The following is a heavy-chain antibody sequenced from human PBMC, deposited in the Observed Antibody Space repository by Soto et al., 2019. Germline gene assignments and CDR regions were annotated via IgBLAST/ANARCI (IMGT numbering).Heavy chain of an antibody. Sequence: QVQVQESGPGLVKPSETLSLTCTVSGGSITSGSFYWGWVRHSPGKGLEWIGSSYYSGSVFYNPSLESRVTISADVSRDQFSLKLTSVTAADTAVYYCARHGTALTAVNWFVSWGHGTLVTVSS. CDR3: ARHGTALTAVNWFVS. CDR2: SYYSGSV. V-gene: IGHV4-39*01. CDR1: GGSITSGSFY. J-gene: IGHJ5*01. D-gene: IGHD2-21*02.